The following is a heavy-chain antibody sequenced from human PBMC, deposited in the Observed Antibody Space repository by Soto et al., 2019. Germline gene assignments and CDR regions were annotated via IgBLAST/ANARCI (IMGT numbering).Heavy chain of an antibody. Sequence: QLQLQESGPGLVKPSETLSLTCTVSGGSISSSSYYWGWIRQPPGKGLEWIGSIYYSGSTYYNPSLKSRVTISVDTSKNQFSLKLSSVTAADTAVYYCARQVSWGSYRYTGYWFDPWGQGTLVTVSS. CDR1: GGSISSSSYY. J-gene: IGHJ5*02. CDR2: IYYSGST. D-gene: IGHD3-16*02. V-gene: IGHV4-39*01. CDR3: ARQVSWGSYRYTGYWFDP.